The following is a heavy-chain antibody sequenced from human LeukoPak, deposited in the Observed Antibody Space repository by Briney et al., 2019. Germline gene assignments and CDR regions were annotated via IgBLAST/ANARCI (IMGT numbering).Heavy chain of an antibody. J-gene: IGHJ6*02. Sequence: GGSLRLSCAASGFTFSSYAMSWVRQAPGKGLEWVAFIRYDGSNKYYADSVKGRFTISRDDSKNTLYLQMNSLRAEDTAVYYCARGGRIAVADYYYYGMDVWGQGTTVTVSS. V-gene: IGHV3-30*02. CDR3: ARGGRIAVADYYYYGMDV. CDR1: GFTFSSYA. D-gene: IGHD6-19*01. CDR2: IRYDGSNK.